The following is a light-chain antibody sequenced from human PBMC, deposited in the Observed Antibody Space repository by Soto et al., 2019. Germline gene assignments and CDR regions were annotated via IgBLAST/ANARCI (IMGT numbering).Light chain of an antibody. Sequence: QPVLTHPRPVSGSPGQSVTISCTGTGNDVGAYNYVSWYQQHPGRPPKLMIYDVARWPSGVPDRFSGSKSGNTASLTISGLQAQDEADYFCCSYAGGYTYLLGTGTKVTVL. CDR3: CSYAGGYTYL. V-gene: IGLV2-11*01. CDR1: GNDVGAYNY. J-gene: IGLJ1*01. CDR2: DVA.